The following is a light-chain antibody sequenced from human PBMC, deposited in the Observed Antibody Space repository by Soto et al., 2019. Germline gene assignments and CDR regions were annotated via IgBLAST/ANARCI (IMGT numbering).Light chain of an antibody. J-gene: IGKJ4*01. CDR1: QSISNR. Sequence: DIQMTQSPSTLSASVGDRVTITVRASQSISNRLAWYQQKTGKAPKVLIYKASSLESGVPSRFRGSGSGTEFSLTISRLQPEDVETYYCQYHNSFPLSFGGGTKVDIK. CDR2: KAS. V-gene: IGKV1-5*03. CDR3: QYHNSFPLS.